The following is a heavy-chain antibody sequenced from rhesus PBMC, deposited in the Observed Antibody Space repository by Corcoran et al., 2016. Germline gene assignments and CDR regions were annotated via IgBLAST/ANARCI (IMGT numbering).Heavy chain of an antibody. CDR3: AREAAGTRSDRFDV. D-gene: IGHD6-25*01. V-gene: IGHV4-147*01. CDR2: ISGGSWST. J-gene: IGHJ5-1*01. Sequence: QVQLQESGPGLVKPSETLPLTCAVSGASIRRNYWPWSRPHPGTGLEWIGYISGGSWSTTYNPSLMSRVTISKDTSKNQFSLKLNSVTAADTAVYYCAREAAGTRSDRFDVWGAGVLVSVSS. CDR1: GASIRRNY.